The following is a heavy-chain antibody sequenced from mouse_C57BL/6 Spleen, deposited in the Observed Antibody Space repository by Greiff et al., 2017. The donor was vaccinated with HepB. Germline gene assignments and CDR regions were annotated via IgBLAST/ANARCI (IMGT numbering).Heavy chain of an antibody. CDR3: ARDGPDGYYLYYYAMDY. V-gene: IGHV3-6*01. D-gene: IGHD2-3*01. Sequence: DVKLQESGPGLVKPSQSLSLTCSVTGYSITSGYYWNWIRQFPGNKLEWMGYISYDGSNNYNPSLKNRISITRDTSKNQFFLKLNSVTTEDTATYYCARDGPDGYYLYYYAMDYWGQGTSVTVSS. J-gene: IGHJ4*01. CDR1: GYSITSGYY. CDR2: ISYDGSN.